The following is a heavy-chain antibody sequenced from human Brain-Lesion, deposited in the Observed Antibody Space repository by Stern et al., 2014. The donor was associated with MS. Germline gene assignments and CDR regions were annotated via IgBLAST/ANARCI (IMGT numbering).Heavy chain of an antibody. V-gene: IGHV4-39*01. Sequence: QVQLQESGPGLVKPSETLSLTCTVSGGSISSSSYYWGWIRQPPGKGLEWIGSIYYRGSTYYNPSLKSRVTISMDTSKNQFFLGLSSVTAADTAVYFCAKLWLGELPESPFDYWGQGTLVTVSS. CDR1: GGSISSSSYY. J-gene: IGHJ4*02. D-gene: IGHD3-10*01. CDR2: IYYRGST. CDR3: AKLWLGELPESPFDY.